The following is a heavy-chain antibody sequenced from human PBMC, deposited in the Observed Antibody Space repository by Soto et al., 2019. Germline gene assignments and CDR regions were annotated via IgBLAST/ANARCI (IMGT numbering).Heavy chain of an antibody. D-gene: IGHD3-10*01. Sequence: QVQLQQWGAGLLRPSETLSLTCAFYGGSFDDFYWGWVRQSPGRGREGVGEISHDGGTNYSPSLASRVSISVDTSKNQFSLHLRSVTAADTGLYYCARGQLVWYGDLTPYHRDMDVWGQGTTVTVSS. CDR2: ISHDGGT. CDR1: GGSFDDFY. J-gene: IGHJ6*02. V-gene: IGHV4-34*02. CDR3: ARGQLVWYGDLTPYHRDMDV.